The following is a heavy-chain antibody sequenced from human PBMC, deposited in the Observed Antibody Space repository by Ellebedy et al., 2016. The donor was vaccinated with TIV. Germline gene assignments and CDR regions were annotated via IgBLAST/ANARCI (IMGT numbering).Heavy chain of an antibody. CDR2: ISYDGSNK. Sequence: GGSLRLSXATSGFTFSNYAMHWVRQAPGKGLEWVAVISYDGSNKYYADSVKGRFTISRDNSKNTLYLQMNSLRAEDTAVYYCAKDAITMVRGAPVYFDYWGQGTLVTVSS. V-gene: IGHV3-30*04. CDR3: AKDAITMVRGAPVYFDY. J-gene: IGHJ4*02. CDR1: GFTFSNYA. D-gene: IGHD3-10*01.